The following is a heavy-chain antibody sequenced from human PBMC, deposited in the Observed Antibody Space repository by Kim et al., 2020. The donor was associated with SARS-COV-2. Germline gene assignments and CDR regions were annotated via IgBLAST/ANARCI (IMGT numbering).Heavy chain of an antibody. V-gene: IGHV1-69*13. CDR2: IIPIFGTA. J-gene: IGHJ4*02. CDR3: ARGGLLWFRELLLSSYFDY. D-gene: IGHD3-10*01. CDR1: GGTFSSYA. Sequence: SVKVSCKASGGTFSSYAISWVRQAPGQGLEWMGGIIPIFGTANYAQKFQGRVTITADESTSTAYMELSSLRSEDTAVYYCARGGLLWFRELLLSSYFDYWGQGTLVTVSS.